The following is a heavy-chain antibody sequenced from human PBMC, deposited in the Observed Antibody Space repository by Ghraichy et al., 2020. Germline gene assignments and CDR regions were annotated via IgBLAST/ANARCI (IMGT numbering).Heavy chain of an antibody. Sequence: GGSLRLSCAASGFTVSSNYMSWVRQAPGKGLEWVSVIYSGGSTYYADSVKGRFTISRDNSKNTLYLQMNSLRAEDTAVYYCARALFLAWFDPWGQGTLVTVSS. CDR1: GFTVSSNY. J-gene: IGHJ5*02. V-gene: IGHV3-53*01. D-gene: IGHD2/OR15-2a*01. CDR2: IYSGGST. CDR3: ARALFLAWFDP.